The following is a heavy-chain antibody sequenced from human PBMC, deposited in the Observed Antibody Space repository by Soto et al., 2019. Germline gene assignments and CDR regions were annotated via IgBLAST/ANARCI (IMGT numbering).Heavy chain of an antibody. D-gene: IGHD6-13*01. CDR3: ARDRIAEAGIRAQMGFSY. V-gene: IGHV1-69*01. CDR1: GGAFRSYA. Sequence: QVQLVQSGAEVKKPGSSVKVSCKASGGAFRSYAISCVRQAPGQGLEWMGGIIPIFGTANYAQTLQSRVTITTDQSTRTAYRELSSLRSEDTAGDYFARDRIAEAGIRAQMGFSYWGQGTLVTASS. J-gene: IGHJ4*02. CDR2: IIPIFGTA.